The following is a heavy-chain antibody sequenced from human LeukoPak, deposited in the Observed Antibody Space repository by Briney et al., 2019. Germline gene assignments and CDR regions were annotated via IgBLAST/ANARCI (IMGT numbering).Heavy chain of an antibody. CDR3: VKSSGMDDYGMDA. CDR1: GFTFSAAW. Sequence: GGSLRLSCAASGFTFSAAWMNWVRHAPGKGLEWVARILDDGSRQYYTDAVKGRFTIARDNSKNTLFLQMNSLRAEDTAVYYCVKSSGMDDYGMDAWGQGTTVTVSS. CDR2: ILDDGSRQ. J-gene: IGHJ6*02. D-gene: IGHD3-10*01. V-gene: IGHV3-30*18.